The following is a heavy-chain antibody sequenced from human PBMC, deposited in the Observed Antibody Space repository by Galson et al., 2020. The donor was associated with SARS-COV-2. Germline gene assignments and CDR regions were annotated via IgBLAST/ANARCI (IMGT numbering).Heavy chain of an antibody. CDR3: AREGYYGSGSYPSGMDV. D-gene: IGHD3-10*01. Sequence: GESLKISCAASGFTFSSYGMHWVRPAPGKGLEWVAVIWYDGSNKYYADSVKGRFTISRDNSKNTLYLQMNSLRAEDTAVYYCAREGYYGSGSYPSGMDVWGQGTTVTVSS. CDR2: IWYDGSNK. V-gene: IGHV3-33*01. J-gene: IGHJ6*02. CDR1: GFTFSSYG.